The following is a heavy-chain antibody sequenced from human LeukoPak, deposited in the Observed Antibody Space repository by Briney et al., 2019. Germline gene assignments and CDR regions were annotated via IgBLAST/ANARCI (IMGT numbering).Heavy chain of an antibody. D-gene: IGHD6-19*01. CDR3: AITSSGWFPFDY. V-gene: IGHV3-48*01. CDR1: GFTFSSYS. Sequence: PGGSLRLSCAASGFTFSSYSMNWVRQAPGKGLEWVSYISSSSSTIYYADSVRGRFTISRDNSKNTLYLQMNSLRAEDTAVYYCAITSSGWFPFDYWGQGTLVTVSS. J-gene: IGHJ4*02. CDR2: ISSSSSTI.